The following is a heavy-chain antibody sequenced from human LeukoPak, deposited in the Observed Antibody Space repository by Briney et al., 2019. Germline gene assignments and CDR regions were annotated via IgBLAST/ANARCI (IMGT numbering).Heavy chain of an antibody. Sequence: SVKVSCKASGGTFSSYAISWVRQAPGQGLEWMGRIIPILGIANYAQKFQGRVTITADKSTRTAYMELSSLRSEDTAVYYCARDGGVWFGEGGYGMDVWGQGTTVTVSS. CDR3: ARDGGVWFGEGGYGMDV. D-gene: IGHD3-10*01. V-gene: IGHV1-69*04. CDR2: IIPILGIA. J-gene: IGHJ6*02. CDR1: GGTFSSYA.